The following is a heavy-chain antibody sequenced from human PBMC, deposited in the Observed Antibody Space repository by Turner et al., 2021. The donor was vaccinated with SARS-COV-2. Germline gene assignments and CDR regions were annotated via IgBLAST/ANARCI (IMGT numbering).Heavy chain of an antibody. Sequence: QVQLVQSGAEVTKPGSSVKVSCKASGCTFSSYAISWVRQAPGHGLEWMGWIIPILGIANYAQKFQGRVTITADKSTSTAYMELSRLRSEDTAVYYCAREVTRDSSGYYYPPDGFDYWGQGTLVTVSS. J-gene: IGHJ4*02. CDR2: IIPILGIA. V-gene: IGHV1-69*10. D-gene: IGHD3-22*01. CDR3: AREVTRDSSGYYYPPDGFDY. CDR1: GCTFSSYA.